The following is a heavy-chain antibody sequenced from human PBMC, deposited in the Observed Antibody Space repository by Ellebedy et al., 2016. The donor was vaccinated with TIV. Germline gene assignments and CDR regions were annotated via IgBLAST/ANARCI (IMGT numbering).Heavy chain of an antibody. CDR2: ISTSSSHI. CDR1: GFTFTDYA. V-gene: IGHV3-21*01. Sequence: GESLKISCAASGFTFTDYAMNWVRQAPGKGLEWVSSISTSSSHIFQADSVKGRFTISRDDAQNSLYLQMNSLRADDTAVYYCVRAVPNWFDPWGQGTLVTVAS. CDR3: VRAVPNWFDP. J-gene: IGHJ5*02.